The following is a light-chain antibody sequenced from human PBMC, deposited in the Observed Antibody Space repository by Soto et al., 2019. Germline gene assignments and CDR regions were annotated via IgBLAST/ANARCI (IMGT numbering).Light chain of an antibody. V-gene: IGKV3-11*01. Sequence: EIVLTQSPATLSLSPGERATLSCRASQSVSSYLAWYQQKRVQAPRLLIYDSSNKATDIPARFSGSVSGTDFTHTISSPEPEDYAVYYCQQRSNWPWTCGQGTKVEIK. CDR2: DSS. J-gene: IGKJ1*01. CDR1: QSVSSY. CDR3: QQRSNWPWT.